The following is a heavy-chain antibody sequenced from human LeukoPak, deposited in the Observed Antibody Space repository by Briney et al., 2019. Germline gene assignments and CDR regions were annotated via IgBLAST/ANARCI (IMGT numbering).Heavy chain of an antibody. CDR3: VRHDGRSGGTMGALDS. CDR2: VYYGRTT. V-gene: IGHV4-39*01. CDR1: AGSISSSSHH. D-gene: IGHD4-23*01. J-gene: IGHJ4*02. Sequence: SGTLSLTCTVSAGSISSSSHHWGWIRQSPGKGLEWIGSVYYGRTTYYNPSLNSRVTIFVVTSKNQLSLQLNSVTAADTAVYYCVRHDGRSGGTMGALDSWGQGSLVTVSS.